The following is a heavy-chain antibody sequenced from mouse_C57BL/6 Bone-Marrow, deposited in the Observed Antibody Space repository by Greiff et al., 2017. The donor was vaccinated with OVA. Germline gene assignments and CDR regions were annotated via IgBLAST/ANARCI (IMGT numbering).Heavy chain of an antibody. J-gene: IGHJ4*01. CDR1: GFTFSSYG. CDR3: AISYDYDERNTMDY. V-gene: IGHV5-6*02. CDR2: ISSGGSYT. D-gene: IGHD2-4*01. Sequence: EVKVEESGGDLVKPGGSLKLSCAASGFTFSSYGMSWVRQTPDKRLEWVATISSGGSYTYYPDSVKGRFTISSDNATNTLYLQMSSLKTEDTTMYYCAISYDYDERNTMDYWGQGTSVTVSS.